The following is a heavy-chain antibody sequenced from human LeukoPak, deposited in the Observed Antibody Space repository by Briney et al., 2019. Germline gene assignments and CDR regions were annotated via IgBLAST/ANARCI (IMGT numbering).Heavy chain of an antibody. V-gene: IGHV4-59*01. D-gene: IGHD6-19*01. CDR3: ARVSGQWLPPVY. J-gene: IGHJ4*02. Sequence: SETLSLTCTVSGGSISSYYWSWIRQPPGKGLEWIGYIYYSGSTNYNPSLKSRVTISVDTSKNQFSLKLSSVTAADTAVYYCARVSGQWLPPVYWGQGTLVTVSS. CDR1: GGSISSYY. CDR2: IYYSGST.